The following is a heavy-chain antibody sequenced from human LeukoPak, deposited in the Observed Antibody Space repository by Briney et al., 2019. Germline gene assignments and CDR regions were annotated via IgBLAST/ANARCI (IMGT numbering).Heavy chain of an antibody. J-gene: IGHJ5*02. Sequence: PSETLSLTCTVSGGSISSGSYYWSWIRQPAGKGLEWIGRIYTSGSTNYNPSLKSRVTISVDTSKNQFSLKLSSVTAADTAVYYCARALVGATRTHNWFDPWGQGTLVIVSS. D-gene: IGHD1-26*01. CDR3: ARALVGATRTHNWFDP. CDR1: GGSISSGSYY. V-gene: IGHV4-61*02. CDR2: IYTSGST.